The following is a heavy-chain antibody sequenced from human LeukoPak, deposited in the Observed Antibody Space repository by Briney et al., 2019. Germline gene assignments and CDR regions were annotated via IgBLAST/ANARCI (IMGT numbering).Heavy chain of an antibody. CDR1: GGSISSYY. D-gene: IGHD5-12*01. Sequence: SETLSLTCTVSGGSISSYYWSWIRQPPGKGLEWIGYIYYSGSTNYNLSLKSRVTISVHTSKNQFSLKLSSVTAADTAVYYCARSRAYDYHFDNWGQGTLVTVSS. CDR2: IYYSGST. V-gene: IGHV4-59*01. CDR3: ARSRAYDYHFDN. J-gene: IGHJ4*02.